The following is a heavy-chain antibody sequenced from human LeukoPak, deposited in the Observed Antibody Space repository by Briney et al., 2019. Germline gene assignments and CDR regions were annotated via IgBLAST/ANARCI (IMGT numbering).Heavy chain of an antibody. D-gene: IGHD3-22*01. J-gene: IGHJ4*02. Sequence: SGTLSLTCAVSGGSISSSNWWSWVRQPPGKGLEWIGEIYHSGSTNYKPSLKSRVTISVDKSKNQFSLKLSSVTAADTAVYYCAGSLRYYYDSSGYYYKPFDYWGQGTLVTVSS. CDR2: IYHSGST. CDR3: AGSLRYYYDSSGYYYKPFDY. CDR1: GGSISSSNW. V-gene: IGHV4-4*02.